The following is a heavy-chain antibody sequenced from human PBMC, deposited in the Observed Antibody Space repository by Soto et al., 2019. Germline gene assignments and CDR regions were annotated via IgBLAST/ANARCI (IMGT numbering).Heavy chain of an antibody. J-gene: IGHJ6*02. Sequence: ASVKVSCKTSGYTFTNFGISWVRQAPGQGFEWLGWISGNSGRTYYAQKFQGRVTMTRDTSTNTASMELSRLRSDDTAVYYCGRGALSYGYYYYYGMDVGGQGTTVPVP. V-gene: IGHV1-18*01. CDR2: ISGNSGRT. CDR3: GRGALSYGYYYYYGMDV. D-gene: IGHD3-10*01. CDR1: GYTFTNFG.